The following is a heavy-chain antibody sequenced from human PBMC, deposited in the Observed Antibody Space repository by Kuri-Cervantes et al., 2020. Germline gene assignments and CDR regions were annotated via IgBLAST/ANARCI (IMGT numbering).Heavy chain of an antibody. CDR1: GYTFTGYY. V-gene: IGHV1-2*02. CDR3: ARPNWNGNYYYMDI. CDR2: INPNSGGT. Sequence: ASVKVSCKASGYTFTGYYMHWVRQAPGQGLEWMGWINPNSGGTNYAQKFQGRVTMTRDTSISTAYMELSRLRSDDTAVYYCARPNWNGNYYYMDIWGKGTAVTVSS. D-gene: IGHD1-1*01. J-gene: IGHJ6*03.